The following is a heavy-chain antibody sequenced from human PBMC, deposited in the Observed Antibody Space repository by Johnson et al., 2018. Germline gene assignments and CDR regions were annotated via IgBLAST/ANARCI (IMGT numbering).Heavy chain of an antibody. CDR2: ISDDGSNK. Sequence: VQLVESGGGVVQPGRSLRVSCTASGFTFSSYAMHWVRQAPGKGLEWVAVISDDGSNKFYAESVKGRFTISRDNSKNRVYLQMHSLKIEETAVFYCARAQGGDYVAEYFQHWGQGTLVTVSS. D-gene: IGHD4-17*01. V-gene: IGHV3-30-3*01. CDR3: ARAQGGDYVAEYFQH. J-gene: IGHJ1*01. CDR1: GFTFSSYA.